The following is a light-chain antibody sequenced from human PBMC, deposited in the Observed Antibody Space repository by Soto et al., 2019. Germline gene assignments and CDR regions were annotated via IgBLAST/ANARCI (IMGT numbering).Light chain of an antibody. Sequence: DIQMTQSPSSLSASVGDRVTITCRASQGIGSALGWYQQKPRKAPKRLIYAASSLQSGVPSRFSGSGSGTEFTLTISSLQPEDFATYSCLQHNSYPPTFGGGTKVEIK. V-gene: IGKV1-17*01. CDR1: QGIGSA. CDR2: AAS. CDR3: LQHNSYPPT. J-gene: IGKJ4*01.